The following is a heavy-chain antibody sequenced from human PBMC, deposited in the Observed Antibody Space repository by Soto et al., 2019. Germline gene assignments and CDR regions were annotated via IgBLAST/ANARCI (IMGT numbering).Heavy chain of an antibody. CDR2: IYHSGST. Sequence: SETLSLTCAVYGGSFSGFYWSWIRQPPGKGLEWIGEIYHSGSTNYNPSLKSRVTISVDTSKNQFSLKLSSVTAADTAVYYCARSDGRYWGQGTLVTVSS. CDR3: ARSDGRY. CDR1: GGSFSGFY. V-gene: IGHV4-34*01. J-gene: IGHJ4*02.